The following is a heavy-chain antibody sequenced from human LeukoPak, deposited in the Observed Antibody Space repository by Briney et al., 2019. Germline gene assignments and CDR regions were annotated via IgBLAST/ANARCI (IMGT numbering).Heavy chain of an antibody. J-gene: IGHJ4*02. D-gene: IGHD7-27*01. CDR1: GFIFSTYW. V-gene: IGHV3-7*01. CDR2: IKYDGNEK. Sequence: GGSLRLSCAARGFIFSTYWMTWVRQAPGKGLEWVATIKYDGNEKFYVDSVRGRFTISRDNAKDSLYLQMNSLTAEDTAIYYCVRESFSRGDFNWGQGTLVSVSS. CDR3: VRESFSRGDFN.